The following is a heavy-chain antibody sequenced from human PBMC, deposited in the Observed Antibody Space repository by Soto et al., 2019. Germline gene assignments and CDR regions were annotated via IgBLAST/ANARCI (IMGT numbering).Heavy chain of an antibody. D-gene: IGHD3-10*01. CDR2: IYYTGYT. Sequence: SETLSLTCTVSGGSISSYYWSWIRQSPGKGLEWIGYIYYTGYTNYNPSLKSRVTISVDTSKNQFSLNVSSVTAADTAVYYCARVKWFGESGFDYWGQGTLVTVS. V-gene: IGHV4-59*01. CDR1: GGSISSYY. J-gene: IGHJ4*02. CDR3: ARVKWFGESGFDY.